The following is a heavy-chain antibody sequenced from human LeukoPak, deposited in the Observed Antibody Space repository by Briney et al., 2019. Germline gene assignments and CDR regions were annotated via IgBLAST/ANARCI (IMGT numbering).Heavy chain of an antibody. CDR3: ARDVRNGYNPEWFDP. V-gene: IGHV3-21*01. Sequence: PGGSLRLSCAASGFTFSSYSMNWVRQAPGKGLEWVSSISSSSDYIYYADSVKGRFTVSRDNAKNSLYLQMSSLRAEDTAVYYYARDVRNGYNPEWFDPWGQGTLVTVSS. CDR1: GFTFSSYS. D-gene: IGHD5-24*01. CDR2: ISSSSDYI. J-gene: IGHJ5*02.